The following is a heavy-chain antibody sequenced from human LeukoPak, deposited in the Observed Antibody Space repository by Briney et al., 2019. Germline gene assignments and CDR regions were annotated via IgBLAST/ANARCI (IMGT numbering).Heavy chain of an antibody. Sequence: GGSLRLSCAASGFSFSDYYMHWVRQAPGKGLEWVSSISLDSGDETLYADSVKGRFTISRDNTKNSMYLQMDSLTVEDTALYFCTRDLPATISLGDDYWGPGILVTVSS. CDR2: ISLDSGDET. CDR3: TRDLPATISLGDDY. J-gene: IGHJ4*02. V-gene: IGHV3-21*01. D-gene: IGHD5-12*01. CDR1: GFSFSDYY.